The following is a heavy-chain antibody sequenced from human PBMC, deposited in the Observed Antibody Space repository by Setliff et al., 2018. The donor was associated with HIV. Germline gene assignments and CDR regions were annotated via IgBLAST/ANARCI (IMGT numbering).Heavy chain of an antibody. J-gene: IGHJ4*02. CDR2: INHSGTT. V-gene: IGHV4-34*01. CDR3: ARGLERGSGTYYNPPGY. D-gene: IGHD3-10*01. CDR1: GGSFTDFY. Sequence: SETLSLTCAVYGGSFTDFYWTWIRQSPGRGLEWIGEINHSGTTNYNPSLKSRVTMSGDTSKNQFSLNLTSVTAADTAVYFCARGLERGSGTYYNPPGYWGPGTLVTVSS.